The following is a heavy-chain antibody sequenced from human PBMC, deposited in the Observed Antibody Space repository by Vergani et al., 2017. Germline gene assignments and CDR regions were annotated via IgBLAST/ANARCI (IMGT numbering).Heavy chain of an antibody. CDR3: AKVGGGSYSAFDY. CDR1: GFTFSRYA. Sequence: EVQLLESGGGLVQPGGSLRLSCAASGFTFSRYAMSWVRRAPGKGLEWVSAIGGSGGSTYYADSVKGRFTSSRDKSKNTLYLQMNSLRAEDTAVYYCAKVGGGSYSAFDYWGQGTLVTVSS. V-gene: IGHV3-23*01. CDR2: IGGSGGST. J-gene: IGHJ4*02. D-gene: IGHD1-26*01.